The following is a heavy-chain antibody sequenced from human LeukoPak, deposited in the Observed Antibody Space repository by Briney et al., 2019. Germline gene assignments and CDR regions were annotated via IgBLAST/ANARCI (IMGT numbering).Heavy chain of an antibody. D-gene: IGHD5-12*01. CDR3: ARDCILGAFSYGYGFAVMGV. CDR2: IGTSGSTI. CDR1: GFTFSDYY. J-gene: IGHJ6*03. V-gene: IGHV3-11*04. Sequence: PGGSLRLSWVVSGFTFSDYYMTWVRQAPGKGLEWVSYIGTSGSTIYYADPVGGRFTISRDNAKNSLYLQMDSLRVDDTAVYYCARDCILGAFSYGYGFAVMGVWGKGTTVTVSS.